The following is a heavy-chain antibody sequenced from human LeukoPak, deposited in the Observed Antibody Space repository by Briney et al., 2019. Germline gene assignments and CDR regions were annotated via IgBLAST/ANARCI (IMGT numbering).Heavy chain of an antibody. CDR2: IIPILGIA. D-gene: IGHD2/OR15-2a*01. CDR3: ARAIHPTEIVTAF. Sequence: SVKVSCKASGGTFSSYAISWVRQAPGQGLEWMGRIIPILGIANYAQKFQGRVTITADKSTSTAYMELSSLRSEDTAVYYCARAIHPTEIVTAFWGQGTLVTVSS. V-gene: IGHV1-69*04. CDR1: GGTFSSYA. J-gene: IGHJ4*02.